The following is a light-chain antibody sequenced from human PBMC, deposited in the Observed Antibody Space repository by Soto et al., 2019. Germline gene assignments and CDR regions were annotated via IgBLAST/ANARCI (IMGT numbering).Light chain of an antibody. CDR2: EVN. J-gene: IGLJ2*01. Sequence: QSALTQPASVSGSPGQSITLSCTGTSSDVGVFHYVSWYQQHPGKAPKLIIYEVNNRPSGVSNRFSGSKSGNTASLTISGLEAEDEAFYYCSSYRKTTFPHVVFGGGTKLTVL. CDR3: SSYRKTTFPHVV. CDR1: SSDVGVFHY. V-gene: IGLV2-14*01.